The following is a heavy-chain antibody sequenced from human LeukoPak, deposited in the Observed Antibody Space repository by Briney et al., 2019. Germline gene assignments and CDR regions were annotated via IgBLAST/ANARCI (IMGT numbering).Heavy chain of an antibody. J-gene: IGHJ4*02. V-gene: IGHV4-39*07. D-gene: IGHD6-6*01. CDR3: ARATRAARHFDY. CDR1: GGSISSISYY. Sequence: PSETLSLTCTVSGGSISSISYYWGWIRQPPGKGLEWIVSMYYSGSTYNNPSLKSRVTISVDTSKNQFSLKLSSVTAADTAVYYCARATRAARHFDYWGQGTLVTVSS. CDR2: MYYSGST.